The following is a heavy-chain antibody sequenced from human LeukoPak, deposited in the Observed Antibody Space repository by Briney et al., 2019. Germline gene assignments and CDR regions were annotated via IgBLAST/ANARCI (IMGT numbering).Heavy chain of an antibody. CDR3: ASRLYCSSGSCYSLPGAFDI. V-gene: IGHV5-51*01. CDR2: INLSDSDT. J-gene: IGHJ3*02. CDR1: GFSFTNYW. D-gene: IGHD2-15*01. Sequence: GESLKISCKGSGFSFTNYWIGWVRQMPGKGPEWMGIINLSDSDTRYSPSFQGQVTFSADKSITTAYLQWSSLKASDTAMYYCASRLYCSSGSCYSLPGAFDIWGQGTMVTVSS.